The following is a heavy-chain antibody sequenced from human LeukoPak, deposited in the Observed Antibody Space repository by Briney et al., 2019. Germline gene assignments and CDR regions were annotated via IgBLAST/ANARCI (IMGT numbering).Heavy chain of an antibody. CDR2: ISGSGGNT. CDR1: GFTFSAYA. V-gene: IGHV3-23*01. D-gene: IGHD5-24*01. CDR3: AKTRGWPYYFDY. J-gene: IGHJ4*02. Sequence: GGSLRLSCAAAGFTFSAYAMSWVRQAPGKGLEWVSTISGSGGNTYYAGSVKGRFTISRDNSKNTLYLQMNSLRADDTAVYYCAKTRGWPYYFDYWGQGTLVTVSS.